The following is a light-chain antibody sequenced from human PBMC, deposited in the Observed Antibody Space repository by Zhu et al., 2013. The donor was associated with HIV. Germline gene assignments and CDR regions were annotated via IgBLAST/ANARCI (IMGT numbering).Light chain of an antibody. V-gene: IGKV1-39*01. Sequence: DIQMTQSPSSLAASVGDRVTVTCRASQSIAHYLSWYQQEPGKAPKLLIYQASTLQSGVPSRFSGSGSETDFILTISSLQPEDFATYFCQQSYMTPYTFGGGTKVEI. J-gene: IGKJ4*01. CDR3: QQSYMTPYT. CDR2: QAS. CDR1: QSIAHY.